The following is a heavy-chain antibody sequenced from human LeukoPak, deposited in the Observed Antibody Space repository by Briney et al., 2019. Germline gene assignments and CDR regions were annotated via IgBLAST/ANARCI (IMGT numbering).Heavy chain of an antibody. D-gene: IGHD3-9*01. CDR2: IFHSGST. V-gene: IGHV4-4*02. J-gene: IGHJ4*02. CDR1: GVSITSSNW. CDR3: ARVRLNGYVKEFYFDS. Sequence: SGTLSLTCAVSGVSITSSNWWSWVRQPPGKGLEWIGEIFHSGSTNYNPSLKSRVIISLDKSENQFSLNLTSVTAADTARYYCARVRLNGYVKEFYFDSWGQGTRVTVSS.